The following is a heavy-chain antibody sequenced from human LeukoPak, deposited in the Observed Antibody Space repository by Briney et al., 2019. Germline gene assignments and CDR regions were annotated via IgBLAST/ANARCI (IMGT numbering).Heavy chain of an antibody. CDR3: ARASSPGWFDP. CDR1: GFTFSSYS. J-gene: IGHJ5*02. V-gene: IGHV3-48*01. CDR2: ISSSSTI. Sequence: GGSLRLSCAASGFTFSSYSMNWVRQAPGKGLEWVSYISSSSTIYYADSVKGRFTISRDNAKNSLYLQMNSLRAEDTAVYYCARASSPGWFDPWGQGTLVTVSS.